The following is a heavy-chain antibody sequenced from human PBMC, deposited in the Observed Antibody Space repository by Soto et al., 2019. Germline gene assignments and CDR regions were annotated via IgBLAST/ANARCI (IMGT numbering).Heavy chain of an antibody. Sequence: SVKVSCKASGGTFSSYAISWVRQAPGQGLEWMGGIIPIFGTANYAQKFQGRVTITADESTSTAYMELSSLRSEDTAVYYCARMYCSGGSCRYYFDYWGQGPLVTVSS. CDR3: ARMYCSGGSCRYYFDY. CDR2: IIPIFGTA. V-gene: IGHV1-69*13. D-gene: IGHD2-15*01. CDR1: GGTFSSYA. J-gene: IGHJ4*02.